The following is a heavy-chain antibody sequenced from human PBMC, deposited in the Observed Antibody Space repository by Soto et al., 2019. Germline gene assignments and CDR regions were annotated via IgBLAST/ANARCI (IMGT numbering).Heavy chain of an antibody. CDR2: IDPSDSQT. Sequence: PGESLKISCKGSGYSFAGYWITWVRQKPRKGLEWMGRIDPSDSQTYYSPSFRGHVTISVTKSITTVFLQWSSLRASGTAMYYCARQIYDSDTGPNFQYYFDSWGQGTPVTVSS. CDR1: GYSFAGYW. D-gene: IGHD3-22*01. V-gene: IGHV5-10-1*01. J-gene: IGHJ4*02. CDR3: ARQIYDSDTGPNFQYYFDS.